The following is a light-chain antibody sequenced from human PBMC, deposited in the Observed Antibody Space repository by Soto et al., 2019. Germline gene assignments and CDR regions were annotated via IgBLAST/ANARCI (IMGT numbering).Light chain of an antibody. Sequence: QSVLTQSPSASASLGASVKLTCTLSSGHSSYAIAWHQQQPEKGPRYLMKLNSDGSHSKGDGIPDRFSGSSSGAERYLTISSLQSEDEADYYCQTWGTGGGYVFGTGTKLTVL. J-gene: IGLJ1*01. V-gene: IGLV4-69*01. CDR1: SGHSSYA. CDR3: QTWGTGGGYV. CDR2: LNSDGSH.